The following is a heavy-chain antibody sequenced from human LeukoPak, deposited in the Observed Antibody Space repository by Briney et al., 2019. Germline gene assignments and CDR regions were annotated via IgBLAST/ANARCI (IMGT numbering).Heavy chain of an antibody. Sequence: GGSLRLSCAASGITFDDYVMHWVRHAPGKGLEWVSGISWNSGSIGYADSVKGRFTISRDNAKNSLYLQMNSLRAEDTALYYCAKEGGYSSSWFDYWGQGTLVTVSS. V-gene: IGHV3-9*01. D-gene: IGHD6-13*01. CDR1: GITFDDYV. CDR2: ISWNSGSI. CDR3: AKEGGYSSSWFDY. J-gene: IGHJ5*01.